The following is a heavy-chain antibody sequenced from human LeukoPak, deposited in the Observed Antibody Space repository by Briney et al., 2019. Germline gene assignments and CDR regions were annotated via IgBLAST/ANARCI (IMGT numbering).Heavy chain of an antibody. J-gene: IGHJ1*01. CDR3: ARDRTVTTPGYFQH. CDR2: ISSSGSTI. D-gene: IGHD4-17*01. CDR1: RFTFSSYE. Sequence: GGSLRLSCAASRFTFSSYEMNWVRQAPGKGLEWVSYISSSGSTIYYADSVKGRFTISRDNAKNSLYLQMNSLRAEDTAVYYCARDRTVTTPGYFQHWGQGTLVTVSS. V-gene: IGHV3-48*03.